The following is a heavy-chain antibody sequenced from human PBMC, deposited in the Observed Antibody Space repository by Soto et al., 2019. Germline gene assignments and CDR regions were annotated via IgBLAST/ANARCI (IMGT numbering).Heavy chain of an antibody. Sequence: EVQLVESGGGLVKPGGSLRLSCAASGFTFSSYMMNWVRQAPGKGLEWVLSISSSSNYKYYADSVKGRFTISRDNAKNSLYLQMNSLRAEDTAVYYCARDPSPYDFWSGYSVWGLDYWGQGTLVTVSS. V-gene: IGHV3-21*01. J-gene: IGHJ4*02. CDR2: ISSSSNYK. D-gene: IGHD3-3*01. CDR1: GFTFSSYM. CDR3: ARDPSPYDFWSGYSVWGLDY.